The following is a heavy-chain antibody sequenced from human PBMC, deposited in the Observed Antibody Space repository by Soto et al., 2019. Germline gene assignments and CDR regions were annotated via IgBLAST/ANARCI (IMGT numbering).Heavy chain of an antibody. J-gene: IGHJ4*02. CDR1: GFTFSSYA. Sequence: QVQLVESGGGVVQPGRSLRLSCAASGFTFSSYAMHWVRQAPGKGLEWVAVISYDGSNKYYADSVKGRFTISRDNSKNTLYLQMTSLRAEDTAVYYCARDITVYYGSGSYSASGAFDYWGQGTLVTVSS. D-gene: IGHD3-10*01. CDR2: ISYDGSNK. CDR3: ARDITVYYGSGSYSASGAFDY. V-gene: IGHV3-30-3*01.